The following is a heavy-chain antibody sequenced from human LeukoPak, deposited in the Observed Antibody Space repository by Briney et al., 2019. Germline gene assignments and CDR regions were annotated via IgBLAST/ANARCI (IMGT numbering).Heavy chain of an antibody. CDR2: INHSGST. Sequence: SETLSLTCAVYGGSFSGYYWGWIRQPPGKGLEWIGEINHSGSTNYNPSLKSRVTISVDTSKNQFSLKLSSVTPAHTAVYYCAGGPHAYYDSSGYYFLWGQGTLVTVSS. CDR3: AGGPHAYYDSSGYYFL. V-gene: IGHV4-34*01. D-gene: IGHD3-22*01. CDR1: GGSFSGYY. J-gene: IGHJ4*02.